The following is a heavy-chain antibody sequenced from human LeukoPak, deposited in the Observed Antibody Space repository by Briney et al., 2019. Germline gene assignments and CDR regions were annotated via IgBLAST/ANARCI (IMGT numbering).Heavy chain of an antibody. CDR2: ISTSGTTI. CDR1: GFTFSDYY. CDR3: ARVPNNYYDSSGYSDY. V-gene: IGHV3-11*04. Sequence: GGSLRLSCAASGFTFSDYYMSWIRQAPGKGPEWVSYISTSGTTIYYADSVKGRFTISRDNSKNTLYLQMNSLRAEDTAVYYCARVPNNYYDSSGYSDYWGQGTLVTVSS. D-gene: IGHD3-22*01. J-gene: IGHJ4*02.